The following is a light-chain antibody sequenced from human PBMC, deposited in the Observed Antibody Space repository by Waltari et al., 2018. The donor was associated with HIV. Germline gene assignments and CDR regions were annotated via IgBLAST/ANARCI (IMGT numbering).Light chain of an antibody. Sequence: EIVLTQSPGTLSLSPGERATLSCRASQSVLTSYLAWYQQKPGQSPRLLIYGASTRATGIPDRFSDSGSGTDFSLTISGLEPEDFATYYCQQYGNVPWTFGQGTRVEIK. V-gene: IGKV3-20*01. CDR1: QSVLTSY. CDR2: GAS. J-gene: IGKJ1*01. CDR3: QQYGNVPWT.